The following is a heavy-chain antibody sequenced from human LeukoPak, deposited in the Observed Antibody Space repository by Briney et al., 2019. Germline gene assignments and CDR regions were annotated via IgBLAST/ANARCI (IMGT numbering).Heavy chain of an antibody. CDR3: ARDSRRILPSD. CDR2: IYSGGST. V-gene: IGHV3-66*01. CDR1: GFTVSSNY. D-gene: IGHD2-15*01. Sequence: GGSLRLSCAASGFTVSSNYMSWVRQAPGKGLEWVSVIYSGGSTYYADSVKGRFTISRDNSKNTLYLQMNSLKAEDTAVYYCARDSRRILPSDWGQGTLVTVSS. J-gene: IGHJ4*02.